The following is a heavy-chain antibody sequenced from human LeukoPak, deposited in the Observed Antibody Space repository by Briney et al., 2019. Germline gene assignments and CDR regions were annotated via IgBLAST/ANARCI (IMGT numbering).Heavy chain of an antibody. CDR1: RFIFNIYS. CDR2: ITGSSGYI. V-gene: IGHV3-21*01. D-gene: IGHD1-1*01. Sequence: GGSLRLSCTASRFIFNIYSMNWVRQTPGKGLEWVSAITGSSGYIHYADSVKGRFTISRDNAKNSLYLQMNSLRAEDTAVYYCARGTSPSYGFPRNWGQGTQVTVSS. CDR3: ARGTSPSYGFPRN. J-gene: IGHJ4*02.